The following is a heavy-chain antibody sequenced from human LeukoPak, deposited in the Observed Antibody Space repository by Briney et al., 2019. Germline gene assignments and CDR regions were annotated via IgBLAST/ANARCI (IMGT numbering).Heavy chain of an antibody. CDR1: GFTFSSYA. V-gene: IGHV3-23*01. J-gene: IGHJ5*02. CDR3: AKHPYGGATRANWFDP. D-gene: IGHD4-23*01. CDR2: ISGSGGST. Sequence: GGSLRLSCAASGFTFSSYAMSWVRQAPGKGLEWVSAISGSGGSTYYADSVKGRFTISRDNSKNTLYLQMNSLRAEDTGVYYCAKHPYGGATRANWFDPWGQGTLVTVSS.